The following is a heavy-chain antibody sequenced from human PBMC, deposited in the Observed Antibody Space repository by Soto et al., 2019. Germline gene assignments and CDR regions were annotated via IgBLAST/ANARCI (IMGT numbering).Heavy chain of an antibody. D-gene: IGHD6-13*01. CDR3: AKEKGYSSSWEKIDY. V-gene: IGHV3-23*01. CDR2: ISGSGGST. Sequence: GGSLRLSCAASGFTFSGYAMSWVRQAPGKGLEWVSSISGSGGSTYYADSVKGRFTISRDNSKNTLYLQMNSLRAEDTAVYYCAKEKGYSSSWEKIDYWGQGTLVIVSS. CDR1: GFTFSGYA. J-gene: IGHJ4*02.